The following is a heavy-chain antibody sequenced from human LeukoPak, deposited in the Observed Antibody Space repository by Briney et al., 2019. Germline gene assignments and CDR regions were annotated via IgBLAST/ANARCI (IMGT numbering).Heavy chain of an antibody. V-gene: IGHV3-30*03. CDR2: ISHDGRNK. CDR1: GFTFSAFN. J-gene: IGHJ6*02. D-gene: IGHD3-10*01. Sequence: GGSLRLSCAAAGFTFSAFNIHWVRQAPGKGLEWVAVISHDGRNKYFADSVKGRFTISRDNSKNTLYLQMNSLRAEDTAVYYCARGGNYYGSGSTMDVWGQGTTVTVSS. CDR3: ARGGNYYGSGSTMDV.